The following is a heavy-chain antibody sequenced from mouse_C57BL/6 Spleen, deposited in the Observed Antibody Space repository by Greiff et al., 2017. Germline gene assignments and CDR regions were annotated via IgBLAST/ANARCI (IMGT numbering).Heavy chain of an antibody. CDR1: GFSLTSYG. V-gene: IGHV2-2*01. J-gene: IGHJ3*01. D-gene: IGHD2-5*01. CDR3: ARAHSNYLAWFAY. Sequence: QVQLKESGPGLVQPSQSLSITCTVSGFSLTSYGVHWVRQSPGKGLEWLGVIWSGGSTDYNAAFISRLSISKDNSKSQVFFKMNSLQADDTAIYYWARAHSNYLAWFAYWSQGTLVTVSA. CDR2: IWSGGST.